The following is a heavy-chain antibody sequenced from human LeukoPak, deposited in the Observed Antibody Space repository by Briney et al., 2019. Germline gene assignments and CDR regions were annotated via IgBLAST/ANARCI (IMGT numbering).Heavy chain of an antibody. CDR1: GYTFTSYD. D-gene: IGHD1-26*01. Sequence: GASVKVSFKASGYTFTSYDINWVRQATAQGLEWMGWMNPNSGNTGYTQKFQARVTITRNTPINTAYMQLSSLKSEDTAVHYCARGQRLSGNYFLGGQWGQGPLVTVSS. V-gene: IGHV1-8*01. CDR2: MNPNSGNT. J-gene: IGHJ4*02. CDR3: ARGQRLSGNYFLGGQ.